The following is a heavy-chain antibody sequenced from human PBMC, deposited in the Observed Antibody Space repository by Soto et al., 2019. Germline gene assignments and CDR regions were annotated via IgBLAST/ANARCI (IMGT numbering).Heavy chain of an antibody. CDR2: ISYDGSNK. J-gene: IGHJ4*02. V-gene: IGHV3-30*18. CDR1: GFTFSSYG. CDR3: AKCDYYYDSSGYHY. Sequence: GGSLRLSCVGSGFTFSSYGMHWVRQAPGKGLEWVAVISYDGSNKYYADSVKGRFTISRDNSKNTLYLQMNSLRAEDTAVYYCAKCDYYYDSSGYHYWGQGTLVTVSS. D-gene: IGHD3-22*01.